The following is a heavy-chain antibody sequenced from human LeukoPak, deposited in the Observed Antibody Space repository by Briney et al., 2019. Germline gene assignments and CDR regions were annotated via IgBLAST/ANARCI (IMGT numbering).Heavy chain of an antibody. J-gene: IGHJ4*02. CDR1: GFTFSSYA. D-gene: IGHD2-2*01. V-gene: IGHV3-30*04. CDR3: ARGSGIVVVPAVLH. CDR2: ISYDGSNK. Sequence: GSLRPSCAASGFTFSSYAMHWVRQAPGKGLEWVAVISYDGSNKYYADSVKGRFTISRDNSKNTLYLQMNSLRAEDTAVYYCARGSGIVVVPAVLHWGQGTLVTVSS.